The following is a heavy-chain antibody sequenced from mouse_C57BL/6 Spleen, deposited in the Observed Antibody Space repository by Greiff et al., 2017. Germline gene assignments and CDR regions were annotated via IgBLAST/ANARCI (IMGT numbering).Heavy chain of an antibody. D-gene: IGHD1-1*01. CDR2: ISDGGSYT. CDR3: ATTVVAGGDYFDY. Sequence: EVHLVESGGGLVKPGGSLKLSCAASGFTFSSYAMSWVRQTPEKRLEWVATISDGGSYTYYPDNVKGRFTISRDNAKNNLYLQMSHLKSEDTAMYYCATTVVAGGDYFDYWGQGTTLTVSS. V-gene: IGHV5-4*01. CDR1: GFTFSSYA. J-gene: IGHJ2*01.